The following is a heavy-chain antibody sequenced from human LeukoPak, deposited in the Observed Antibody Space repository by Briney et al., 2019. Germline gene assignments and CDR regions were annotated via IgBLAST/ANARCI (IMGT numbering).Heavy chain of an antibody. CDR1: GFTFSSYA. Sequence: PGGSLRLSCAASGFTFSSYAMSWVRQAPGKGLEWVSAISGSGGSTYYADSVKGRFTISRDNSKNTLYLQMNSLRAEDTAVYYCARDKSCTDGTCYSYFDLWGRGTLVTVSS. CDR3: ARDKSCTDGTCYSYFDL. V-gene: IGHV3-23*01. CDR2: ISGSGGST. D-gene: IGHD2-8*01. J-gene: IGHJ2*01.